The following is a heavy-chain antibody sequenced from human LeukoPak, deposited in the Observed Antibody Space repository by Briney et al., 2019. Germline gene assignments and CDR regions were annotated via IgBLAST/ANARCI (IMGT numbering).Heavy chain of an antibody. CDR2: ISGDGGSA. CDR3: AKDYNNYFDP. CDR1: GFTFTKYA. Sequence: GGSLRLSCAASGFTFTKYAMSWVRQAPGKGLERVSAISGDGGSAYYGDSVKGRFTISRDNSKNTLWLQMNSLRADDTAVYYCAKDYNNYFDPWGQGTLVTVSS. V-gene: IGHV3-23*01. J-gene: IGHJ5*02.